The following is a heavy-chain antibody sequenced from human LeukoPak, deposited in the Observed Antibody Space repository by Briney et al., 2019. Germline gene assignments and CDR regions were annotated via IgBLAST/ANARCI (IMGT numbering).Heavy chain of an antibody. J-gene: IGHJ5*02. V-gene: IGHV1-18*01. D-gene: IGHD6-13*01. CDR2: ISAYNGST. CDR3: ARYSSSWYLPNWFDP. CDR1: GYTFTSYG. Sequence: GASVKVSCKASGYTFTSYGISWVRQAPGQGLEWMGWISAYNGSTNYAQKLQGRVTMTTDTSTSTAYMELRSLRSDDTAVYYCARYSSSWYLPNWFDPWGQGTLVTVSS.